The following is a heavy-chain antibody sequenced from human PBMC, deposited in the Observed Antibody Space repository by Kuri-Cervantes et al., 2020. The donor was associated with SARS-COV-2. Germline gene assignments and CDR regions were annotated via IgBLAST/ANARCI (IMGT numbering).Heavy chain of an antibody. Sequence: ASVKVSCKVSGYTLTELSMHWVRQAPGKGLEWMGGFDPEDGETIYAQKFQGRVTMTEDTSTDTAYMEPSSLRSEDTAVYFCARDVGYGGTSELVITYFDYWGQGTLVTVSS. CDR2: FDPEDGET. CDR3: ARDVGYGGTSELVITYFDY. D-gene: IGHD4-23*01. V-gene: IGHV1-24*01. CDR1: GYTLTELS. J-gene: IGHJ4*02.